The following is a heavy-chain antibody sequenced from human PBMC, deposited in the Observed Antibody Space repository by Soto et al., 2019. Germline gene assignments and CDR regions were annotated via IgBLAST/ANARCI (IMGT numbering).Heavy chain of an antibody. J-gene: IGHJ2*01. CDR1: GYTFNNYG. CDR3: ARWYCSVGSCYTCWHFDL. V-gene: IGHV1-18*01. Sequence: QVQLVQSGAEVKKPGASVKVSCKASGYTFNNYGISWVRQAPGQGLEWMGWIGPYNGNTDHAQNFQGRVNMTTDTSTNTAYMELRSLRSDDTALYYCARWYCSVGSCYTCWHFDLWGRGTLVTVSS. D-gene: IGHD2-15*01. CDR2: IGPYNGNT.